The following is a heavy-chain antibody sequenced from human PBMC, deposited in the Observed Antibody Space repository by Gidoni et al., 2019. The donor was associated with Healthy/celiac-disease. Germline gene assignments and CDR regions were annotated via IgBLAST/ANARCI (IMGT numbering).Heavy chain of an antibody. CDR3: ASETRTYYYDSSGYYYTSDAFDI. V-gene: IGHV3-21*01. CDR1: GFTFSSYS. J-gene: IGHJ3*02. D-gene: IGHD3-22*01. Sequence: EVQLVESGGGLVKPGGSLRLSCAASGFTFSSYSMNWVRQAPGKGLEWVSSISSSSSYIYYADSVKGRFTISRDNAKNSLYLQMNSLRAEDTAVYYCASETRTYYYDSSGYYYTSDAFDIWGQGTMVTVSS. CDR2: ISSSSSYI.